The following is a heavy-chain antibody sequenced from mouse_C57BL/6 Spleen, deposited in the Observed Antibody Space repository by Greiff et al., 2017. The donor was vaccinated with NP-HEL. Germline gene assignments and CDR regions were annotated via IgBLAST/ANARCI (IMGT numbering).Heavy chain of an antibody. Sequence: QVQLQQPGAELVKPGASVKMSCKASGYTFTSYWITWVKQRPGQGLEWIGDIYPGSGSTHYNEKFKSKATLPVDTSSSTAYMHLSSLTAEDSAVYYCARRDGITGAWFAYWGQGTLVTVSA. CDR3: ARRDGITGAWFAY. J-gene: IGHJ3*01. CDR2: IYPGSGST. D-gene: IGHD2-1*01. CDR1: GYTFTSYW. V-gene: IGHV1-55*01.